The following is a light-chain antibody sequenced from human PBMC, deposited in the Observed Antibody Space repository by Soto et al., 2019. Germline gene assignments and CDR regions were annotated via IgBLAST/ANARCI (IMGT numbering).Light chain of an antibody. V-gene: IGLV1-51*01. CDR3: GSWDSSLRAYV. CDR1: SRHIGGNS. Sequence: AHPASITQGPSQKVTLSCSGSSRHIGGNSVSWNQKLPGPAPKLLIYDDSTRPSVRPDRFSASRSATPSTLAITDVQTGDEADYYCGSWDSSLRAYVFGTGT. J-gene: IGLJ1*01. CDR2: DDS.